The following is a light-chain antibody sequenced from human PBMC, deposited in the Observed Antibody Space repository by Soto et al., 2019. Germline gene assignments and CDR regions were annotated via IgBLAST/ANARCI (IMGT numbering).Light chain of an antibody. Sequence: QSALTQPPSASGTPGQRVTISCSGSSSNIGSNYVYWYQQFPGTAPKLLIYRSDQRPSGVPDRFSGSKSGTSASLAISGLRSEDEADYYCAAWGDSLSGWVFGGGTKLTVL. CDR1: SSNIGSNY. CDR3: AAWGDSLSGWV. J-gene: IGLJ3*02. CDR2: RSD. V-gene: IGLV1-47*01.